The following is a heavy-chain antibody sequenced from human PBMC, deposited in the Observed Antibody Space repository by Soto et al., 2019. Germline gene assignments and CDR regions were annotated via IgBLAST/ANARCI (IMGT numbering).Heavy chain of an antibody. J-gene: IGHJ4*02. D-gene: IGHD1-26*01. CDR2: ISAYNGNT. Sequence: GASVKVSCKASGYTFTSYGISWVRQAPGQGLEWMGWISAYNGNTNYAQKLQGRVTMTTDTSTSTAYMELRSLRSDDTAVYYCARSPIRIVGATPFDYWGQGTLVTVSS. CDR3: ARSPIRIVGATPFDY. CDR1: GYTFTSYG. V-gene: IGHV1-18*01.